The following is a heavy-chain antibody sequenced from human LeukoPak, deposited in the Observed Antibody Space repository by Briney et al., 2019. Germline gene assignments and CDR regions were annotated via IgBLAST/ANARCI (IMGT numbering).Heavy chain of an antibody. CDR1: RYSSDGDA. Sequence: GGSLRLSCVASRYSSDGDAMSWGRQAPGKGLEWVSLINRDGGSTYYADSVKGRFTISRDNSKNSLYLQMNRLRTEDTALYYCVKDFAMRSRWHWYFDLWGRGTLVTVSS. CDR3: VKDFAMRSRWHWYFDL. V-gene: IGHV3-43*02. CDR2: INRDGGST. D-gene: IGHD6-13*01. J-gene: IGHJ2*01.